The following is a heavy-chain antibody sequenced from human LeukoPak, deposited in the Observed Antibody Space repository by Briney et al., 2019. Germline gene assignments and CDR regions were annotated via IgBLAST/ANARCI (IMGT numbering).Heavy chain of an antibody. V-gene: IGHV1-2*02. Sequence: EASVKVSCKASGYTFTDYYMHWVRQAPGHGLEWMGWINPNSGGTNYAQKFQGRVTMTRDTSISTAYIELSRLRSDDTAVYYCARASYYYDSSGYPGYYFDYWGQGTLVTVSS. D-gene: IGHD3-22*01. CDR3: ARASYYYDSSGYPGYYFDY. CDR2: INPNSGGT. CDR1: GYTFTDYY. J-gene: IGHJ4*02.